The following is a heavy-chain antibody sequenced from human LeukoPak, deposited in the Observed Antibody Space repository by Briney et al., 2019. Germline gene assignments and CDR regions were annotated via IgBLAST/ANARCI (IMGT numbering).Heavy chain of an antibody. D-gene: IGHD3-22*01. CDR2: ISPSGGST. Sequence: ASVKVSCKASGYTFTSYYMHWVRQAPGQGLEWMGIISPSGGSTSYAQKFQGRVTMTRDTSTSTVYMELSSLRSEDTAVYYCARDGMMVRPYNWFDPWGQGTLVTVSS. J-gene: IGHJ5*02. CDR1: GYTFTSYY. CDR3: ARDGMMVRPYNWFDP. V-gene: IGHV1-46*01.